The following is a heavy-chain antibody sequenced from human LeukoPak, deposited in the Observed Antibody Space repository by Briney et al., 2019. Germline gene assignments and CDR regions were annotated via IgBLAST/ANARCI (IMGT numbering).Heavy chain of an antibody. V-gene: IGHV1-69*13. Sequence: SVKVSCKASGGTFSSYASSWVRQAPGQGLEWMGGIIPIFGTANYAQKFQGRVTITADESTSTAYMELSSLRSEDTAVYYCARRGDGGNSDYYYYMDVWGKGTTVTISS. J-gene: IGHJ6*03. CDR1: GGTFSSYA. CDR3: ARRGDGGNSDYYYYMDV. CDR2: IIPIFGTA. D-gene: IGHD4-23*01.